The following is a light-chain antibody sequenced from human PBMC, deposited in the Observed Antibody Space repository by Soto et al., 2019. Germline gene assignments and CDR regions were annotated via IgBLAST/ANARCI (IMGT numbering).Light chain of an antibody. CDR2: DAS. CDR1: QDISIY. J-gene: IGKJ2*01. Sequence: DIQMTQSPSSLSASVGDRVTLICQASQDISIYLNWYQQKPGKAPKILIYDASILETGVPSRFSGSGSGTAFALTISSLQPDDIATYYCQQYDDTYTFGQGTKLEIK. CDR3: QQYDDTYT. V-gene: IGKV1-33*01.